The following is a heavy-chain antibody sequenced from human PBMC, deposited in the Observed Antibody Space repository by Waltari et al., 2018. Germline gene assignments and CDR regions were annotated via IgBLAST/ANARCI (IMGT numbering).Heavy chain of an antibody. CDR3: AKLTPPEDY. CDR2: INSEGGGI. V-gene: IGHV3-74*01. CDR1: GFSLSSSG. D-gene: IGHD7-27*01. Sequence: EVQLVESGGSLVQPGGSLRLSCATSGFSLSSSGMHRVRHSPGTGLVGVSRINSEGGGIGYAASVKGRFTVSRDNARNTLYLQMNSLRDEDTAVYYCAKLTPPEDYWGQGTLVTVSS. J-gene: IGHJ4*02.